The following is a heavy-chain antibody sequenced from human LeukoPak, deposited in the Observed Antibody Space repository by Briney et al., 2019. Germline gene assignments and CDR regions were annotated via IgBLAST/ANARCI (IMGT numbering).Heavy chain of an antibody. Sequence: ASVKVSCKASGYTFTDYYMHWVRQAPGQGLEWMGWINPNSGGTNYAQKFQGRVTMTRGKSISTAYMELYSLRSDDTAVYYCAREEPSVNWFDPWGQGTLVTVSS. CDR1: GYTFTDYY. J-gene: IGHJ5*02. CDR3: AREEPSVNWFDP. V-gene: IGHV1-2*02. CDR2: INPNSGGT. D-gene: IGHD4-17*01.